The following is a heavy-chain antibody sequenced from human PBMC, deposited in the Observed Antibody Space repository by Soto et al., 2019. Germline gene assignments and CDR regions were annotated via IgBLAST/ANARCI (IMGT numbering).Heavy chain of an antibody. CDR2: INPSGGST. D-gene: IGHD5-18*01. CDR3: ARAAVVSRIQLWFDNYWYFDL. CDR1: GYTFTSYY. J-gene: IGHJ2*01. V-gene: IGHV1-46*01. Sequence: ASVKVSCKASGYTFTSYYMHWVRQAPGQGLEWMGIINPSGGSTSYAQKFQGRVTMTRDTSTSTVYMELSSLRSGDTAVYYCARAAVVSRIQLWFDNYWYFDLWGRGTLVTVSS.